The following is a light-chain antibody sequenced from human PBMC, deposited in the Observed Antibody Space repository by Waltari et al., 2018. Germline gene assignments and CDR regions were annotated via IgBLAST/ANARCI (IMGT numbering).Light chain of an antibody. V-gene: IGKV3-15*01. CDR3: QQYNNWPLT. Sequence: EIVMTQSPATLSVSPGKRATLSCRASQSVSSNLAWYQQKPGQAHRLIIYGASTRATGIPARFSGSGFGTEFTLTISSLQSEDFAVYYCQQYNNWPLTFGGGTKVEIK. J-gene: IGKJ4*01. CDR2: GAS. CDR1: QSVSSN.